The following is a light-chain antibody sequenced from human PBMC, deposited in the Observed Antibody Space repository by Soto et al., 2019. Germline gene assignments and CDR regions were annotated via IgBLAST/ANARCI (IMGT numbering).Light chain of an antibody. CDR2: ATS. J-gene: IGKJ4*01. Sequence: DIQMTQSPSSLSASLGDRVTITCRASQNIDNYLNWYQQKPGKAPKLLIYATSTLQSGVPSRFSGSGAGTEFTLTISSLQAEDFATYFCQESYTPPPVSFGGGTKVDIK. V-gene: IGKV1-39*01. CDR3: QESYTPPPVS. CDR1: QNIDNY.